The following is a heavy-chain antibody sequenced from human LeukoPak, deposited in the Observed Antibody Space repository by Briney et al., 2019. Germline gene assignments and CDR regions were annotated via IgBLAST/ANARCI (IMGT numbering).Heavy chain of an antibody. CDR2: IYYSGST. CDR1: GGSISSSSYY. J-gene: IGHJ4*02. D-gene: IGHD6-13*01. Sequence: SETLSLTCTVSGGSISSSSYYWGWIRQPPGRGLEWIGSIYYSGSTYYNPSLGSRVTISVDTSKNQFSLKLSSVTAADTAVYYCARQARDLAAAGSADYWGQGTLVTVSS. CDR3: ARQARDLAAAGSADY. V-gene: IGHV4-39*01.